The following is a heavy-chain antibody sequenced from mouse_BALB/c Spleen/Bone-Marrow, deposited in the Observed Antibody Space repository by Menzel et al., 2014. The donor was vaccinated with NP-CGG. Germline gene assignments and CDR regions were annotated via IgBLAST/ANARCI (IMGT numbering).Heavy chain of an antibody. Sequence: AQLKESATVLAWPGAAVKRSCKASVHTFSNYRMHWIKQRLGQGLEWTGTIHPGNSDTTYNQQFKQKAKLTAVTSTSTAYMELSSLSNEDSAVYYCTTLARNNYDYWGQGPTLTVSS. J-gene: IGHJ2*01. V-gene: IGHV1-5*01. D-gene: IGHD3-1*01. CDR2: IHPGNSDT. CDR1: VHTFSNYR. CDR3: TTLARNNYDY.